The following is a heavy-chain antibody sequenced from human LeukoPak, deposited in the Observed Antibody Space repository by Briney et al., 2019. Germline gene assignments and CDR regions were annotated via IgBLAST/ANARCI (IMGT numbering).Heavy chain of an antibody. V-gene: IGHV3-15*01. D-gene: IGHD2-15*01. CDR3: ATGGCSDGSCYSH. Sequence: KSGGSLRLSCAASGFTFSSYSMNWVRQAPGKGLEWVGRIKSKTNGGTTDYAAPVKGRFTISRNDSKNTLDLQMNSLKSEDTAVYYCATGGCSDGSCYSHWGQGTLVTVSS. CDR1: GFTFSSYS. CDR2: IKSKTNGGTT. J-gene: IGHJ4*02.